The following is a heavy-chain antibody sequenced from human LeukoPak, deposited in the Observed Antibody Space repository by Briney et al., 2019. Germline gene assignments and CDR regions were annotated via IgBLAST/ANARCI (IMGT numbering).Heavy chain of an antibody. CDR1: GFTSSSYG. D-gene: IGHD3-9*01. J-gene: IGHJ6*02. CDR3: ARDMDILTGYLYYYYGMDV. V-gene: IGHV3-33*01. Sequence: GGSLRLSCAASGFTSSSYGMHWVRQAPGKGLEWVAVICYDGSNKYYADSVKGRFTISRDNSKNTLYLQMNSLRAEDTAVYYCARDMDILTGYLYYYYGMDVWGQGTTVTVSS. CDR2: ICYDGSNK.